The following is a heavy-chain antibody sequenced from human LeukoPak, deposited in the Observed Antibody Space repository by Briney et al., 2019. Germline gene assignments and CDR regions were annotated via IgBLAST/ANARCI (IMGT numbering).Heavy chain of an antibody. CDR1: GGSISSGGYY. J-gene: IGHJ5*02. Sequence: SETLSLTCTVSGGSISSGGYYWSWIRQHPGKGLEWIGYIYYSGSTYYIPSLKSRVTISVDTSKNQFSLKLSSVTAADTAVYYCAREFYMVRGVSSLFDPWGQGTLVTVSS. D-gene: IGHD3-10*01. CDR2: IYYSGST. CDR3: AREFYMVRGVSSLFDP. V-gene: IGHV4-31*03.